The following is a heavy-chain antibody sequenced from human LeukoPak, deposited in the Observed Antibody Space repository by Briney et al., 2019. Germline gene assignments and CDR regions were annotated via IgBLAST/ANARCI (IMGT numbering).Heavy chain of an antibody. CDR2: INHSGST. Sequence: SETLSLTCAVYGGSFSGYYWSWIRQPPGKGLEWIGEINHSGSTNYNPSLKSRVTISVDTSKNQFSLKLSSVTAADTAVYYCARGIRPYSCSRGTGAFDIWGQGTMVTVSS. J-gene: IGHJ3*02. D-gene: IGHD6-13*01. V-gene: IGHV4-34*01. CDR1: GGSFSGYY. CDR3: ARGIRPYSCSRGTGAFDI.